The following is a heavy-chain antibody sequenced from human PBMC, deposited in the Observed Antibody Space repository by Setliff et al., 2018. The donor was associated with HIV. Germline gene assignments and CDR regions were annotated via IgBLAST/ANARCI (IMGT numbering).Heavy chain of an antibody. J-gene: IGHJ4*02. V-gene: IGHV4-34*01. D-gene: IGHD2-15*01. Sequence: PSETLSLTCAVYGGSFSGFYWTFIRQSPGKGLEWIGEVTHSGTTTYDPSLKSRVTISGDTSKNQVSLRLSSVTAADTAVYYCARLGSHCKNAFCPPYWGQGTLVTVSS. CDR1: GGSFSGFY. CDR2: VTHSGTT. CDR3: ARLGSHCKNAFCPPY.